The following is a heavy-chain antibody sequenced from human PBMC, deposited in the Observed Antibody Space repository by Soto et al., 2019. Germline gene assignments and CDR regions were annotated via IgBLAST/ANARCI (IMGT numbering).Heavy chain of an antibody. CDR1: GCTFSRDE. D-gene: IGHD6-19*01. J-gene: IGHJ4*02. Sequence: SVKGCCKASGCTFSRDEISLVRQAPGQGLWCMGGIIPIFGTASYGRKFQGRVTITADKSTSTAYMELSSLRSEDTAVYYCARDVGEAVAGFDYWGQGTLVTVSS. CDR2: IIPIFGTA. CDR3: ARDVGEAVAGFDY. V-gene: IGHV1-69*06.